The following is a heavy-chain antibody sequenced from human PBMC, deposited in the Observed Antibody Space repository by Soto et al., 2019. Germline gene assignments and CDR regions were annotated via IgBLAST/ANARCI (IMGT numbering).Heavy chain of an antibody. V-gene: IGHV3-30*18. D-gene: IGHD3-22*01. Sequence: GGSLRLSCAASGFTFSSYGMHWVRQAPGKGLEWVAVISYDGSNKYYADSVKGRFTISRDDSKNTLYLQMNSLRAEDTAVYYCAKVQLYYYDSSGYQDYFDYWGQGTLVTVSS. CDR1: GFTFSSYG. CDR3: AKVQLYYYDSSGYQDYFDY. J-gene: IGHJ4*02. CDR2: ISYDGSNK.